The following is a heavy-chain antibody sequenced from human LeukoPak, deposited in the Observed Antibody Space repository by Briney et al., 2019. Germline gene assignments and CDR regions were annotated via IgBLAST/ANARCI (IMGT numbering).Heavy chain of an antibody. J-gene: IGHJ6*02. V-gene: IGHV4-31*03. CDR3: ARDSRFLEWLSRPPGMDV. CDR1: GGSISSGGYY. Sequence: SETLSLTCTVSGGSISSGGYYWSWIRQHPGKGLEWIGYIYYSGSTYYNPSLKSRVTISVDTSKNQFSLKLSSVTAADTAVYYCARDSRFLEWLSRPPGMDVWGQGTTVTVSS. D-gene: IGHD3-3*01. CDR2: IYYSGST.